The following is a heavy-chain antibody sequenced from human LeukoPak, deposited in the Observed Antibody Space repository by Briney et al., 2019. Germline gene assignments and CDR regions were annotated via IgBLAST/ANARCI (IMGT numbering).Heavy chain of an antibody. D-gene: IGHD5-12*01. CDR1: GFTFSSYE. CDR3: ARDSKWLRACDY. V-gene: IGHV3-48*03. CDR2: ISSSGSTI. Sequence: GGSLRLSCAVSGFTFSSYEMNWVRQAPGKGLEWVSYISSSGSTIYYADSVKGRSTISRDNAKNSLYLQMNSLRAEDTAVYYCARDSKWLRACDYWGQGTLVTVSS. J-gene: IGHJ4*02.